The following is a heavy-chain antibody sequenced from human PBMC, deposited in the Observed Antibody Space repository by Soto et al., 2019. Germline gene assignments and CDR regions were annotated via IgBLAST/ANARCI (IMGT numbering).Heavy chain of an antibody. CDR3: VKDRMAYNSVWDPFDI. J-gene: IGHJ3*02. CDR2: IGSVGGDT. Sequence: GGSLRLSCAASGFTFYSYAMSWVRQAPGKGLEWVSTIGSVGGDTYYADSVKGRFTISRDDPKNTLLLQMNSLRAEDTAVYYCVKDRMAYNSVWDPFDIWGQGTMVTVSS. V-gene: IGHV3-23*01. CDR1: GFTFYSYA. D-gene: IGHD1-20*01.